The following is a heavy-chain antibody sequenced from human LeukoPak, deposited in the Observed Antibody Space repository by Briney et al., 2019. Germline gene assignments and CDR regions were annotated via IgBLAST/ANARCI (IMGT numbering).Heavy chain of an antibody. CDR3: AKVMAERRTLTPYFDY. V-gene: IGHV3-30*18. J-gene: IGHJ4*02. Sequence: GGSLRLSCVASGFTFSSYGIHWVRQAPGKGLGWMAVIAFDGTTKHYADSVKGRFFISRDTPMNTVHLQLNNLRPEDTAVYFCAKVMAERRTLTPYFDYWGQGALVTVSS. CDR1: GFTFSSYG. CDR2: IAFDGTTK. D-gene: IGHD1-1*01.